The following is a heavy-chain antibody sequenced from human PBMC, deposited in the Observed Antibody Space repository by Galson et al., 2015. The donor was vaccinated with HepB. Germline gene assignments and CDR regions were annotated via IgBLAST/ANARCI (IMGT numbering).Heavy chain of an antibody. V-gene: IGHV7-4-1*02. J-gene: IGHJ6*02. CDR3: ARVQKELFGAKPTGGGKDV. CDR2: INTNTGNP. D-gene: IGHD3-10*02. Sequence: SVKVSCKASGYTFTSYAMNWVRQAPGQGLEWMGWINTNTGNPTYAQGFTGRFVFSLDTSVSTAYLQISSLKAEDTAVYYCARVQKELFGAKPTGGGKDVWGQGTTVTVSS. CDR1: GYTFTSYA.